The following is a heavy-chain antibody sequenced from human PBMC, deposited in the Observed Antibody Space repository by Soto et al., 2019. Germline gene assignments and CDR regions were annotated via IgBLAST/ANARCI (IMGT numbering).Heavy chain of an antibody. CDR2: IIPIFGTA. CDR3: AIHQDTATWFDP. V-gene: IGHV1-69*13. J-gene: IGHJ5*02. CDR1: GVTFTSYA. Sequence: VTVSCKASGVTFTSYAISWVRQAPGQGLEWMGGIIPIFGTANYAQKFQGTVTITADESTSTAYMELSSLRSEDTAVYYCAIHQDTATWFDPWGQGTLVTVSS. D-gene: IGHD5-18*01.